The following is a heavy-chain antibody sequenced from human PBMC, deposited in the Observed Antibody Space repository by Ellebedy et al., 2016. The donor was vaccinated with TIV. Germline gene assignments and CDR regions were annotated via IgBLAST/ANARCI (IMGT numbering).Heavy chain of an antibody. CDR3: VRDLTNYGSSSY. V-gene: IGHV1-2*02. J-gene: IGHJ4*02. Sequence: AASVKVSCKTSGYTFTAYYIHWVRQAPGQGLEWVGWIHPNCGDTNYAPKLRSRVTVTGDTSISTAYMELSRLVSDDTDVYYCVRDLTNYGSSSYWGQGTPVTVSS. CDR1: GYTFTAYY. D-gene: IGHD3-22*01. CDR2: IHPNCGDT.